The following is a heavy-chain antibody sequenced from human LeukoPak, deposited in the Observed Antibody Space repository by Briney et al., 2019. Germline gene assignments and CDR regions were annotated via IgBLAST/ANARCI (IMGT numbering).Heavy chain of an antibody. Sequence: PGGSLRLSYAASGFTFSSYSMNWVRQAPGKGLEWVSSISSSSSYIYYADSVKGRFTISRDNAKNSLYLQMNSLRAEDTAVYYCARDTPYYYDSSGYYSVDYWGQGTLVTVSS. D-gene: IGHD3-22*01. CDR1: GFTFSSYS. CDR2: ISSSSSYI. V-gene: IGHV3-21*01. J-gene: IGHJ4*02. CDR3: ARDTPYYYDSSGYYSVDY.